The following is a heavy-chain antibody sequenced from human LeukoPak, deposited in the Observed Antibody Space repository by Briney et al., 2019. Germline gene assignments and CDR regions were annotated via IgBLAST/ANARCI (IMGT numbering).Heavy chain of an antibody. CDR2: INHSGST. CDR1: GGSFSGYY. V-gene: IGHV4-34*01. J-gene: IGHJ4*02. CDR3: AREANMLRGVVIHRPIAY. D-gene: IGHD3-10*01. Sequence: SETLSLTCAVYGGSFSGYYWSWIRQPPGKGLEWIGEINHSGSTNYNPSLKSRVTISIDTSKNQFSLKMTSVTAADTAVYYCAREANMLRGVVIHRPIAYWGQGTLVTVSS.